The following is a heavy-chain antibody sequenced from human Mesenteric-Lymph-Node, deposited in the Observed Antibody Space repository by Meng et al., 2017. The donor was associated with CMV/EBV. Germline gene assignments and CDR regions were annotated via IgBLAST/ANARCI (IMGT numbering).Heavy chain of an antibody. V-gene: IGHV3-30*04. CDR3: AKGVSTSCYGGLDV. J-gene: IGHJ6*02. CDR1: GFTFSSYA. Sequence: GESLKISCAASGFTFSSYAMHWVRQAPGKGLEWVAVISYDGSNKYYADSVKGRFTISRDNSKNTLYLQMNTLRAEDTAVYYCAKGVSTSCYGGLDVWGQGTTVTVSS. CDR2: ISYDGSNK. D-gene: IGHD2-2*01.